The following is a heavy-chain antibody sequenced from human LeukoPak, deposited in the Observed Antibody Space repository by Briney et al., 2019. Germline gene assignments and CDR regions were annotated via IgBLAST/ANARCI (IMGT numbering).Heavy chain of an antibody. CDR3: VRKLGGV. Sequence: GGSLRLSCAASGFTFSDYYMSWMRQAPGKGLEWVSYISSGGSTIYYADSVKGRFTISRDNAKNALYLQMNSLRPEDTAVYYCVRKLGGVWGQGTLVTVSS. J-gene: IGHJ4*02. CDR1: GFTFSDYY. V-gene: IGHV3-11*04. CDR2: ISSGGSTI. D-gene: IGHD2-8*02.